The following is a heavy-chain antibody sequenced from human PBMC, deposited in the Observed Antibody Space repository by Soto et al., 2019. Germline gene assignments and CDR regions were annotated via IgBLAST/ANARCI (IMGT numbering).Heavy chain of an antibody. CDR2: TNQDGSEK. J-gene: IGHJ4*02. CDR3: SGGVGDAF. Sequence: EVHLVESGGGLDQTGGSLRLSCAIFEGTVIRDWMNWVRQAPGKGLEWVAHTNQDGSEKYYVDSVKGRFTISRDNDKNSLYLQMNSLRAEDTAMYYCSGGVGDAFWGQGTLVTVSS. CDR1: EGTVIRDW. D-gene: IGHD1-26*01. V-gene: IGHV3-7*04.